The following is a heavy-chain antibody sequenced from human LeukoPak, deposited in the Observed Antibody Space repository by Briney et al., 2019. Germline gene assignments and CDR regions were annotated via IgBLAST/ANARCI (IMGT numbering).Heavy chain of an antibody. V-gene: IGHV1-18*01. Sequence: ASVKVSCKASGYTFTSYGISWVRQAPGQGLEWMGWISAYNGNTNYAQKLQGRVTMTTDTSTSTAYMELRSLRSDDTAVYYCARDRHRTYYYDSSGAQDYGGQGTLVTVSS. D-gene: IGHD3-22*01. J-gene: IGHJ4*02. CDR3: ARDRHRTYYYDSSGAQDY. CDR1: GYTFTSYG. CDR2: ISAYNGNT.